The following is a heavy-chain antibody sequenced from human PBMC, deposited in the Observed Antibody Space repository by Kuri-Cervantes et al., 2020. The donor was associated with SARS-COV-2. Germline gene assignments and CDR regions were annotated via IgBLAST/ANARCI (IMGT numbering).Heavy chain of an antibody. CDR2: FSAYNGNT. CDR1: GYSFTDSG. Sequence: ASVKVSCKTSGYSFTDSGVNWVRQAPGQGLEWVGWFSAYNGNTNYAQKLQGRVTMTTDTSTSTAYMELRSLRSDDTAVYYCARGTTVTTAQIWGQGTMVTVSS. J-gene: IGHJ3*02. D-gene: IGHD4-17*01. CDR3: ARGTTVTTAQI. V-gene: IGHV1-18*04.